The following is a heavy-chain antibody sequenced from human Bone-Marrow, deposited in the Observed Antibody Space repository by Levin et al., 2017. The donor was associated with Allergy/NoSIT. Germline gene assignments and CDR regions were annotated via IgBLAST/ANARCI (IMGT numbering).Heavy chain of an antibody. Sequence: GGSLRLSCAASGFTFSSYGMHWVRQAPGKGLEWVAVISYDGSNKYYADSVKGRFTISRDNSKNTLYLQMNSLRAEDTAVYYCAKSSRRYCSSTSCYAADYWGQGTLVTVSS. CDR1: GFTFSSYG. D-gene: IGHD2-2*01. V-gene: IGHV3-30*18. J-gene: IGHJ4*02. CDR2: ISYDGSNK. CDR3: AKSSRRYCSSTSCYAADY.